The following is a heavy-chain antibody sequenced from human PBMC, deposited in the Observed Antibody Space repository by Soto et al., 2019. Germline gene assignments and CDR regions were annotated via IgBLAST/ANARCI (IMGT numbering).Heavy chain of an antibody. CDR2: ISAYNGNT. Sequence: ASVKVSCKASGYTFSTYGIHWVRQAPGQRLEWMGWISAYNGNTNYAQKLQGRVTMTTDTSTSTAYMELRSLRSDDTAVYYCANMLRSPDAFDIWGQGTMVTV. D-gene: IGHD5-12*01. CDR1: GYTFSTYG. CDR3: ANMLRSPDAFDI. V-gene: IGHV1-18*01. J-gene: IGHJ3*02.